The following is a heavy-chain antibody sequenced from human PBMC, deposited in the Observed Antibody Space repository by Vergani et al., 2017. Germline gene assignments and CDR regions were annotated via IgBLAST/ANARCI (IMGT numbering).Heavy chain of an antibody. D-gene: IGHD5-24*01. CDR1: GGSISSGGYY. CDR2: IYYSGST. Sequence: QVQLQESGPGLVKPSQTLSLTCTVSGGSISSGGYYWSWIRQRPGKGLEWIGYIYYSGSTYYNPSLKSRVTISVDTSKNQFSLKLSSVTAADTAVYYCARGLRDGYNLYYFDPWGQGTLVTVSS. CDR3: ARGLRDGYNLYYFDP. V-gene: IGHV4-31*03. J-gene: IGHJ4*02.